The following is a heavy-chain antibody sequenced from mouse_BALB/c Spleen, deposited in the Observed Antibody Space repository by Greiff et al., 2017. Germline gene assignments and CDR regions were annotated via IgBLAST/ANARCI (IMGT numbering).Heavy chain of an antibody. CDR2: IDPANGNT. CDR3: ARGTLLARMDY. V-gene: IGHV14-3*02. Sequence: VQLQQSGAELVKPGASVKLSCTASGFNIKDTYMHWVKQRPEQGLEWIGRIDPANGNTKYDPKFQGKATITAYTSSNTSYLQLSSLTSEDTAVYYCARGTLLARMDYWGQGTSVTVSS. CDR1: GFNIKDTY. J-gene: IGHJ4*01. D-gene: IGHD2-1*01.